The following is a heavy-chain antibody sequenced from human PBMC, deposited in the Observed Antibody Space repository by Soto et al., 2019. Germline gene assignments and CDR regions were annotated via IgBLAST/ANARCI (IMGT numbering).Heavy chain of an antibody. Sequence: GGSLRLSWAASGFTFSSYGMHWVRQAPGKGLEWVAVIWYDGSNKYYADSVKGRFTISRDNSKNTLYLQMNSLRAEDTAVYYCARDPGRDGYNYYFDYWGQGTLVTVSS. CDR2: IWYDGSNK. J-gene: IGHJ4*02. CDR3: ARDPGRDGYNYYFDY. CDR1: GFTFSSYG. D-gene: IGHD5-12*01. V-gene: IGHV3-33*01.